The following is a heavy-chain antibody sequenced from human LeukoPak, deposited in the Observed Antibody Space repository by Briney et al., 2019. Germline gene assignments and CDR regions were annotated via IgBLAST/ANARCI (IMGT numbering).Heavy chain of an antibody. CDR1: GGSISSYY. D-gene: IGHD6-13*01. CDR2: IYYSGTT. J-gene: IGHJ4*02. Sequence: PSETLSLTCTVSGGSISSYYWSWIRQPPGKGLEWIGYIYYSGTTNYNPSLKSRVTISVDTSKNQFSLKRSSVTAADTAVYYCARGVYIAAAQYGYWGQGTLVTASS. V-gene: IGHV4-59*01. CDR3: ARGVYIAAAQYGY.